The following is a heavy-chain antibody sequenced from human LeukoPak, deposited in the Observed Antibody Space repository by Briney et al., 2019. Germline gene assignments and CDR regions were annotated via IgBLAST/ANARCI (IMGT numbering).Heavy chain of an antibody. CDR1: GFIFSSYS. V-gene: IGHV3-48*04. CDR3: ARDFLRRPAWNRYYYYMDV. Sequence: PGASLSLSCAASGFIFSSYSMNWVRQAPGKGLEWVSYISSSSSTIYSADSVKGRFTNSRDNAKNSQYLRMNSLRSEGTEVYYCARDFLRRPAWNRYYYYMDVWGKGTTVTVSS. CDR2: ISSSSSTI. J-gene: IGHJ6*03. D-gene: IGHD1-1*01.